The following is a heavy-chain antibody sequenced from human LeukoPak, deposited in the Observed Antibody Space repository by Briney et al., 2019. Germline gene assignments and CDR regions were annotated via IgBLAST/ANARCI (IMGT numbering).Heavy chain of an antibody. CDR1: GGSISSGDYY. J-gene: IGHJ4*02. CDR2: IYSSGST. Sequence: SETLSLTCTVSGGSISSGDYYWSWIRQPPGKGLEWIGYIYSSGSTYNNPSLKSRVTIAVDTSKNQFSLKLSSVTAADTAIYYCARQSPGSSGWSLSYWGQGTLVSVSS. CDR3: ARQSPGSSGWSLSY. V-gene: IGHV4-39*01. D-gene: IGHD6-19*01.